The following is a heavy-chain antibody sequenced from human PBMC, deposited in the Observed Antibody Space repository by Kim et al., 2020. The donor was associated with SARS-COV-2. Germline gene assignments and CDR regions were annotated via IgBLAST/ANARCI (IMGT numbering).Heavy chain of an antibody. V-gene: IGHV4-59*13. CDR2: IYYSGST. D-gene: IGHD1-26*01. Sequence: SETLSLTCTVSGGSISSYYWSWIRQPPGKGLEWIGYIYYSGSTNYNPSLKSRVTISVDTSKNQFSLKLSSVTAADTAVYYCARDGSGSYFSYWGQRTLVTVSS. CDR1: GGSISSYY. J-gene: IGHJ4*02. CDR3: ARDGSGSYFSY.